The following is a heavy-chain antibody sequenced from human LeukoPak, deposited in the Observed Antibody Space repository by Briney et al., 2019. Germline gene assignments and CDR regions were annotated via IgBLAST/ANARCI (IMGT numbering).Heavy chain of an antibody. CDR1: GGSISSHY. Sequence: SETLSLTCSVSGGSISSHYWSWIRQPPGKGLEWIGEINHSGSTNYNPSLKSRVTISVDTSKNQFSLKLSSVTAADTAVYYCARRQQQLTRVDYYYYMDVWGKGTTVTVSS. D-gene: IGHD6-13*01. V-gene: IGHV4-34*01. CDR3: ARRQQQLTRVDYYYYMDV. CDR2: INHSGST. J-gene: IGHJ6*03.